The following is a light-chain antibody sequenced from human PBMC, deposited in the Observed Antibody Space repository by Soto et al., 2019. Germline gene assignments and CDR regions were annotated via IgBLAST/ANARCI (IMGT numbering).Light chain of an antibody. CDR2: EDS. J-gene: IGLJ1*01. CDR1: SSDVGSYNL. Sequence: QSVLTQPASVSGSPGQSITISCTGTSSDVGSYNLVSWYQQHPGKAPKLMIYEDSKRPSGVSTRFSGSKSGNTASLTISGLQAEDEADYYCCSYAGSGTYVFGTGTMVTVL. V-gene: IGLV2-23*01. CDR3: CSYAGSGTYV.